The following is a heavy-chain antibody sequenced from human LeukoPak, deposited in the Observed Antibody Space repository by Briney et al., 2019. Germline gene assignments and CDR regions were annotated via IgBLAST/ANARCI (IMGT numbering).Heavy chain of an antibody. D-gene: IGHD5-24*01. CDR2: ISSSSSYI. V-gene: IGHV3-21*01. Sequence: KSGGSLRLSCAASGFTFSSYSMNWVRQAPGKGLEWVSSISSSSSYIYYADSVKGRFTISRDNAKNSLYLQMNSLRAEDTAVYYCARFVEMATKVLDYWGQGTLVTVSS. CDR3: ARFVEMATKVLDY. CDR1: GFTFSSYS. J-gene: IGHJ4*02.